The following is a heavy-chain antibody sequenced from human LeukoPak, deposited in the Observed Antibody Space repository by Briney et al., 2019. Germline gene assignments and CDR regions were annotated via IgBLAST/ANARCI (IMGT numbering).Heavy chain of an antibody. CDR3: ARSLDIAASDH. V-gene: IGHV4-31*03. CDR1: GGSISSGGYY. Sequence: SETLSLTCTVSGGSISSGGYYWRWLRQHPGKGLEWIGYIYYSGSTYYNPSLKSRVTISVDTSKNQFSLKLSSVTAADAAVYYCARSLDIAASDHWGQGTLVTVSP. D-gene: IGHD6-13*01. CDR2: IYYSGST. J-gene: IGHJ4*02.